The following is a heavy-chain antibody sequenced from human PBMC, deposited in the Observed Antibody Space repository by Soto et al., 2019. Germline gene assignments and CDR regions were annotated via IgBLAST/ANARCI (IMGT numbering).Heavy chain of an antibody. CDR2: IGRESVYI. CDR1: GFAFSHYN. Sequence: EVQLVESGGGRVNPGVSLRLACAASGFAFSHYNMNWVRQAPGTGLEWVSSIGRESVYIFYAESLKGRTTVSRDNANSLVYLNLIGLGADDTAVYYGARDPGSQLAPGIPIYYQYMYVWGAGTTVPVSS. V-gene: IGHV3-21*02. D-gene: IGHD2-2*01. CDR3: ARDPGSQLAPGIPIYYQYMYV. J-gene: IGHJ6*03.